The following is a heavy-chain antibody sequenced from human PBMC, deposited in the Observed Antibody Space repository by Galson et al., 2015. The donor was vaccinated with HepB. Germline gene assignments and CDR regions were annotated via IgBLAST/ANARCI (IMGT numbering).Heavy chain of an antibody. CDR3: ARDSYYYDSSGYQEYFQH. J-gene: IGHJ1*01. D-gene: IGHD3-22*01. Sequence: SVKVSCKASGGTFSSYAISWVRQAPGQGLEWMGGIIPIFGTANYAQKFQGRVTITADESTSTAYMELSSLRSEDTAVYYCARDSYYYDSSGYQEYFQHWGQGTLVTVSS. CDR1: GGTFSSYA. CDR2: IIPIFGTA. V-gene: IGHV1-69*13.